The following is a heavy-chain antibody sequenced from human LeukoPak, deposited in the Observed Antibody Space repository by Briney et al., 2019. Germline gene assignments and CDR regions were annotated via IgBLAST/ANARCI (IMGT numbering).Heavy chain of an antibody. J-gene: IGHJ4*02. Sequence: GGSLRLSCAASGFPFNAYWMTWVRQAPGRGLEWVANIRQDGDTKYYVDSVKGRFTISRDDAMNSPYLQMNSLRAEDTAIYYCARSLPYGTTWYGRSDFWGQGTLVTVSS. CDR2: IRQDGDTK. V-gene: IGHV3-7*03. CDR3: ARSLPYGTTWYGRSDF. CDR1: GFPFNAYW. D-gene: IGHD6-13*01.